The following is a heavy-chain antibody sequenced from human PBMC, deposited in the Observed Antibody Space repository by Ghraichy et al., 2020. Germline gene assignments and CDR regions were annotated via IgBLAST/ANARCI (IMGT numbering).Heavy chain of an antibody. V-gene: IGHV3-23*01. CDR3: ARDSQFDY. D-gene: IGHD2-15*01. CDR1: GFTFSSYA. J-gene: IGHJ4*02. Sequence: GGSLRLSCAASGFTFSSYAMRWVRQAPGKGLELVSGITASGAKTGYADSVKVRFTISRDISKNTLYLQMNSLRAEDTAVYYCARDSQFDYWGQGTLVTVSS. CDR2: ITASGAKT.